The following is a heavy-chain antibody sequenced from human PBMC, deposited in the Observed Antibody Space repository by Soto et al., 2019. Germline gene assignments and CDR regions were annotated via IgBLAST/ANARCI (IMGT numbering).Heavy chain of an antibody. Sequence: QVQLVQSGAEVKKPGASVKVSCKASGYTFTSYAISWVRQAPGQGLEWMGWISAYNGNTYYAQKLQGRVTMTTDPSTPPAYLELRILRSDVTALYSCSRDSPPPREWGQGTLVTVSS. CDR2: ISAYNGNT. J-gene: IGHJ4*02. CDR3: SRDSPPPRE. D-gene: IGHD1-26*01. CDR1: GYTFTSYA. V-gene: IGHV1-18*01.